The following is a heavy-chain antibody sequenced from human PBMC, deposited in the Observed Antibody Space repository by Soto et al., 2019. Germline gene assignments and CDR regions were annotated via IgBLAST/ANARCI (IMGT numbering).Heavy chain of an antibody. D-gene: IGHD2-2*01. V-gene: IGHV3-21*01. CDR2: ITTTSTYK. CDR1: AFTFNNFP. Sequence: GGSLRLSCVASAFTFNNFPMHWVRQAPGKWLQWLASITTTSTYKYYADSVKGRFSISRDNAKNSLYLELTNLRSEDTAVYYCAREKCSSTSCNHGMDVWGLGTTVNVSS. CDR3: AREKCSSTSCNHGMDV. J-gene: IGHJ6*02.